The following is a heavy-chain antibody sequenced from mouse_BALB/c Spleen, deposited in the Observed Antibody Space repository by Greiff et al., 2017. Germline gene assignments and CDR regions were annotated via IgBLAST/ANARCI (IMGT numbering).Heavy chain of an antibody. J-gene: IGHJ3*01. CDR3: ARDSSGYLFAY. CDR2: IYPGNVNT. V-gene: IGHV1S56*01. Sequence: QVQLQQSGPELVKPGASVRISCKASGYTFTSYYINWVKQRPGQGLEWIGWIYPGNVNTKYNEKFKGKATLTADKSSSTAYMQLSSLTSEDSAVYFCARDSSGYLFAYWGQGTLVTVSA. CDR1: GYTFTSYY. D-gene: IGHD3-2*01.